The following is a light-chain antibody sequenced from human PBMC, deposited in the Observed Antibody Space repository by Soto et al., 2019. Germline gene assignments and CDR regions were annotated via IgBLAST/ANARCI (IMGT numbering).Light chain of an antibody. V-gene: IGLV1-40*01. CDR1: SSNIGAGYE. CDR2: GNS. CDR3: QSYDSSLNVWV. J-gene: IGLJ3*02. Sequence: QSVLTQPPSVSGAPGQRVTISCTGSSSNIGAGYEIHWYQQLPGTAPKLLIYGNSNRPSGVPDRFSGSKSGTSASLAITGLQAEDEADYYCQSYDSSLNVWVFGGGTKLTVL.